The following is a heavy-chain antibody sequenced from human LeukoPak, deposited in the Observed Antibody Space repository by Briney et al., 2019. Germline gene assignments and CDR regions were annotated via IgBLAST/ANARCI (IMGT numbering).Heavy chain of an antibody. CDR1: GYTFTDYY. J-gene: IGHJ4*02. V-gene: IGHV1-69-2*01. CDR3: ATDPAQWELQFDY. CDR2: VDPEDGET. Sequence: GASVKVSCKASGYTFTDYYMHWVQQAPGKGLEWMGRVDPEDGETIYAEKFQGRVTITADTSTDTAYMELSSLRSEDTAVYYCATDPAQWELQFDYWGQGTLVTVSS. D-gene: IGHD1-26*01.